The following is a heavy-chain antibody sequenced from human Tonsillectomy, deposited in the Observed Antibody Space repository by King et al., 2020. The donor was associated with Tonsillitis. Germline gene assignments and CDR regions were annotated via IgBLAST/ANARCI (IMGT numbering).Heavy chain of an antibody. J-gene: IGHJ3*02. Sequence: QLVQSGAEVKKPGSSVKVSCKASGGTFSSYAISWVRQAPGQGLEWMGGIIPIFGTANYAQKFQGRVTITADESTSTAYMELSSLRSADTAVYYCARDRVTMVRGALNAFDIWGQGTMVTVSS. CDR1: GGTFSSYA. CDR2: IIPIFGTA. D-gene: IGHD3-10*01. V-gene: IGHV1-69*01. CDR3: ARDRVTMVRGALNAFDI.